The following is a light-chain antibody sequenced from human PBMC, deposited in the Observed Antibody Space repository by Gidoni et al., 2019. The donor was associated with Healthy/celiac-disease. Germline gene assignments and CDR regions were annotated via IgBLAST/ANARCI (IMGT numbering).Light chain of an antibody. J-gene: IGKJ2*01. CDR1: QSLLHSNGYNY. CDR2: LGS. Sequence: DIVMTQSPLSLPVTPGEPASISCRSSQSLLHSNGYNYLDWYLQKPGQSPQLLIYLGSNRASGVPDRFSGSGSGTDFTLKISRVEAEDVGVYYCMQAHGYTFXQXTKLEIK. V-gene: IGKV2-28*01. CDR3: MQAHGYT.